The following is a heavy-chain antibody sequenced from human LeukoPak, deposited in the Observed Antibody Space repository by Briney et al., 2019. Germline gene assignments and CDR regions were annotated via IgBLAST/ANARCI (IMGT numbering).Heavy chain of an antibody. D-gene: IGHD4-11*01. J-gene: IGHJ3*02. CDR2: IYYSGST. V-gene: IGHV4-39*01. CDR1: GGSISSSSYY. Sequence: PSETLSLTCTVSGGSISSSSYYWGWIRQPPGKGLEWIGSIYYSGSTYYNPSLKSRVTISVDTSKNQFSLKLSSVTAADTAVYYCARRYSNNAFDIWGQGTMVTVSS. CDR3: ARRYSNNAFDI.